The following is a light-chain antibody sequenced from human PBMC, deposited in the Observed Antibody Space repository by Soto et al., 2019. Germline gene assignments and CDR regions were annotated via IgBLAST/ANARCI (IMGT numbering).Light chain of an antibody. J-gene: IGLJ3*02. CDR1: SSDVCGYNY. Sequence: QSALTQPPSASGSPGQSVTISCTGTSSDVCGYNYVSWYQQHPGKAHKLMMYEVSKRPSGVPDRFSGSKSGNTASLTVSGLQAEDEAYYYCSSYAGSNKGVFGGGTKLTVL. CDR3: SSYAGSNKGV. V-gene: IGLV2-8*01. CDR2: EVS.